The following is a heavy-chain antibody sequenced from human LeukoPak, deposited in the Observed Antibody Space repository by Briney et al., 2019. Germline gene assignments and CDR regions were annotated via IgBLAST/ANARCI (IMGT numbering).Heavy chain of an antibody. CDR1: GDSISSSNNY. V-gene: IGHV4-39*01. CDR3: ARHGNGRYCSGGSCYNNWFDP. J-gene: IGHJ5*02. D-gene: IGHD2-15*01. CDR2: IYRGGST. Sequence: SETLSLTCTVSGDSISSSNNYWVWIRQPPGKGLEWIGTIYRGGSTYYNAPLKSRVTISVDTPKNQFSLELSSVTAADTAVYYCARHGNGRYCSGGSCYNNWFDPWGQGTLVTVSS.